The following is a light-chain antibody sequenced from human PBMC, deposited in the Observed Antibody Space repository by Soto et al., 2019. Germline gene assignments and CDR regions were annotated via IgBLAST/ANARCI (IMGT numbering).Light chain of an antibody. CDR1: QSISTW. CDR2: KAS. CDR3: QQYNSYLFT. Sequence: DIQMTQSPSTLSASVGDRVTITCRASQSISTWLAWYQQKPGKAPKLLIYKASSLESGVPSRFSGRGSGTEFTLTISILQPDDFATYYCQQYNSYLFTFGPGTKVDIK. J-gene: IGKJ3*01. V-gene: IGKV1-5*03.